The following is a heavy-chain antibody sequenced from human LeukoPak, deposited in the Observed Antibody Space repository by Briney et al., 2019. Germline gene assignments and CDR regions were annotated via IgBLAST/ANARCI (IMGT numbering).Heavy chain of an antibody. CDR2: ISGSGDST. J-gene: IGHJ5*02. V-gene: IGHV3-23*01. CDR1: GFTFSSYA. Sequence: GGSLRLSCATSGFTFSSYAMSWVRQAPGKGLEWVSAISGSGDSTYYADSVKGRFTISRDNAKNSLYLQMNSLRAEDTAVYYCARDRYCSSTSCRSIANWFDPWGQGTLVTVSS. D-gene: IGHD2-2*01. CDR3: ARDRYCSSTSCRSIANWFDP.